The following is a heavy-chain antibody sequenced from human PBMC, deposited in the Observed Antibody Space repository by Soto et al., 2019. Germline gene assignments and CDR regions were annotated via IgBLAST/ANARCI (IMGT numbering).Heavy chain of an antibody. CDR2: IDPSDSYT. Sequence: GESLKISCKGSGYSFTSYWISWVRQMPGKGLGWMGRIDPSDSYTNYSPSFQGHVTISADKSISTAYLQWSSLKASDTAMYSCARYCSGGSCYTTRYYGMDVWGQGTTVTVSS. V-gene: IGHV5-10-1*01. CDR1: GYSFTSYW. CDR3: ARYCSGGSCYTTRYYGMDV. D-gene: IGHD2-15*01. J-gene: IGHJ6*02.